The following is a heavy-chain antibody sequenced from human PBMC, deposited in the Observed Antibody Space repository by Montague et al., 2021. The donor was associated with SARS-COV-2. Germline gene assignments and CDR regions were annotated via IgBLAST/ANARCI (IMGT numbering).Heavy chain of an antibody. CDR1: GFRFGSYA. J-gene: IGHJ4*02. V-gene: IGHV3-64*01. Sequence: SLRLSCAASGFRFGSYAMHWVRQAPGKGLEYVSAISSSGDSTYYANFVKGRFTISRDNSKNTLYLQMGSLRGEDMAVYYCARVEPMYYGSYDYWGQGTQVSVSS. D-gene: IGHD3-10*01. CDR2: ISSSGDST. CDR3: ARVEPMYYGSYDY.